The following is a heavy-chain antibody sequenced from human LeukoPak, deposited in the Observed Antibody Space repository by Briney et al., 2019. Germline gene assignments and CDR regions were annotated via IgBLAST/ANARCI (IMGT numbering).Heavy chain of an antibody. CDR3: ARGGSSTRSNWFDP. CDR2: INHSGCT. CDR1: GGSFSGYY. D-gene: IGHD2-2*01. Sequence: SETLSPTCAVYGGSFSGYYWSWIRQPPGKGLEWIGEINHSGCTNYNPSLKSRVTISVDTSKNQFSLKLSSVTAADTAMYYCARGGSSTRSNWFDPWGQGTLVTVSS. J-gene: IGHJ5*02. V-gene: IGHV4-34*01.